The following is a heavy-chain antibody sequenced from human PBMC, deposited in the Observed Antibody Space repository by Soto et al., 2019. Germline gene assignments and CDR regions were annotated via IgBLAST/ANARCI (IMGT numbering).Heavy chain of an antibody. V-gene: IGHV3-30*04. CDR3: VSPHSESSNAFDL. CDR1: GFSFSPYA. CDR2: ISYDGENQ. D-gene: IGHD3-10*01. Sequence: GGSLRLSCAASGFSFSPYAMHWVRQPPGKGLEWVALISYDGENQYFTDSVRGRFTISRDNSKTAVYLEMNNLRLDDTATYYCVSPHSESSNAFDLWGQGTLVTVSS. J-gene: IGHJ5*02.